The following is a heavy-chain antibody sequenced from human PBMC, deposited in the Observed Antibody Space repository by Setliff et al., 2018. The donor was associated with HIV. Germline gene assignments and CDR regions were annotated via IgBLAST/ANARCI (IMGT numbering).Heavy chain of an antibody. CDR3: ARHGRQCSGVFYAQACDFEY. Sequence: PSETLSLTCNVSRVSIGSARYYWAWIRQSPGNRLEWIGTIFYSGNTYHNPSLKARAAIWIDTAKNQFSLRLTSVTAADTAVYYCARHGRQCSGVFYAQACDFEYWGQGVLVTVSS. D-gene: IGHD6-19*01. CDR1: RVSIGSARYY. CDR2: IFYSGNT. V-gene: IGHV4-39*01. J-gene: IGHJ4*02.